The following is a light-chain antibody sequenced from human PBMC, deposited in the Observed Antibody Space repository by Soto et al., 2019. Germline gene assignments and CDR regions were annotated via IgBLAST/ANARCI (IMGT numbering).Light chain of an antibody. CDR2: GAS. J-gene: IGKJ3*01. CDR1: QSVSGN. V-gene: IGKV3-15*01. CDR3: QQYNDWTPFT. Sequence: EIVMTQSPATLSVSPGERATLSCRASQSVSGNLAWYQQKPGQAPRLLIYGASTRATGIPARFSGRGSGTEFTLTISSLQSEDFAVYYCQQYNDWTPFTFGPGTKVDIK.